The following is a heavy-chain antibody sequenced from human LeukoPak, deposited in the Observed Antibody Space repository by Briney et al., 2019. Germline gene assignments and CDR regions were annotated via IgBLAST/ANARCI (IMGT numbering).Heavy chain of an antibody. CDR3: ARTTVTTNWFDP. D-gene: IGHD4-17*01. V-gene: IGHV3-21*01. Sequence: PGGSLRLSCAASGFTFSSYSMNWVRQAPGKGLEWVSSISSSSSYIYYADSVKGRFTISRDNAKNSLYLQMNSLRAEDTAVYYCARTTVTTNWFDPWGQGTLVTVSS. J-gene: IGHJ5*02. CDR1: GFTFSSYS. CDR2: ISSSSSYI.